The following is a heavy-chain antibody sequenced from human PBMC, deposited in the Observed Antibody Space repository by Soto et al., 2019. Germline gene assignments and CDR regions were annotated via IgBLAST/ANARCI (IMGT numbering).Heavy chain of an antibody. Sequence: PGGSLRLSCAASGFTLSSNWMDWVRQTPGKGLVWVSRINSDGSSTRYADSVKGRFTISRDNAQNTLYLQMNSLRAEDTAVYYCARPYCSGINCYIYFDYWGQGTLVTVSS. D-gene: IGHD2-15*01. CDR1: GFTLSSNW. CDR3: ARPYCSGINCYIYFDY. CDR2: INSDGSST. V-gene: IGHV3-74*01. J-gene: IGHJ4*02.